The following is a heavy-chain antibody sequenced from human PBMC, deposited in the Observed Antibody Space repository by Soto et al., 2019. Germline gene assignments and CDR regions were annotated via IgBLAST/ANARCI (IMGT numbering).Heavy chain of an antibody. CDR1: GISLSTSGVG. V-gene: IGHV2-5*01. CDR3: ARGLASLPVFAFDI. Sequence: SGPTLVNPTQTLTLTCSLSGISLSTSGVGLGWIRQTPGKALEWLALVYWNDDAHYSPSLRSRLTITKDTSKNQAVLTMTNMDPVDTATYYCARGLASLPVFAFDIWGQGTVVTVSS. J-gene: IGHJ3*02. CDR2: VYWNDDA.